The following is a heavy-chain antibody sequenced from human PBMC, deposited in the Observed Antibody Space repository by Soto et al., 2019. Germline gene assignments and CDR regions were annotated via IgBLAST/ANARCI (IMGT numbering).Heavy chain of an antibody. V-gene: IGHV4-31*03. D-gene: IGHD4-4*01. Sequence: SETLSLTCTVSGGSISSGGYYWSWIRQHPEKGLEWIGYIYYSGSTYYNPSLKSRVTISVDTSKNQFSLELSSVTAADTAMYYCARDLDGYSHFDYWGQGTLVTVS. CDR2: IYYSGST. CDR1: GGSISSGGYY. J-gene: IGHJ4*02. CDR3: ARDLDGYSHFDY.